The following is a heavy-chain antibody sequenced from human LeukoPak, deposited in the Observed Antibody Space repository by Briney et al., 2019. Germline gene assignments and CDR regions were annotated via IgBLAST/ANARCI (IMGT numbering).Heavy chain of an antibody. CDR2: IRYDGSNK. V-gene: IGHV3-30*02. Sequence: PGGSLRLSCAASGFTFSSYGVHWVRQAPGKGLEWVAFIRYDGSNKYYADSVKGRFTISRDNSKNTLYLQMNSLRAEDTAVYYCARDFSGGSCYFGYWGQGTLVTVSS. D-gene: IGHD2-15*01. J-gene: IGHJ4*02. CDR3: ARDFSGGSCYFGY. CDR1: GFTFSSYG.